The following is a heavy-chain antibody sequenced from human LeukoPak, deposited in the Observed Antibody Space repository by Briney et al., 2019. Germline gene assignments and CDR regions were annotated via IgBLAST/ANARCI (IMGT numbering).Heavy chain of an antibody. CDR3: ARKNYGSNRWFDP. J-gene: IGHJ5*02. Sequence: ASVKVSCKASGYTSISYDINWVRQATGQGLEWMGWMNPNSGNTGYAQKFQGRVTMTRNTSISTAYMELSSLTSEDTAVYYCARKNYGSNRWFDPWGQGTLVTVSS. V-gene: IGHV1-8*01. CDR2: MNPNSGNT. CDR1: GYTSISYD. D-gene: IGHD4/OR15-4a*01.